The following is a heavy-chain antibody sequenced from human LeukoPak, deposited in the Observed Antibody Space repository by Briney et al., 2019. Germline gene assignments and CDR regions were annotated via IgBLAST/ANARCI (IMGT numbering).Heavy chain of an antibody. CDR3: ARYCSGGSCFWFDP. D-gene: IGHD2-15*01. Sequence: SGTLSVTCGVSGYSITSTNYWSWVRPPPGQGLEWGGENSLSGYTGFNPSLRGRVTMSLDESINDLSLNLAPVTAADTAVYYCARYCSGGSCFWFDPWGQGTMVTVSS. J-gene: IGHJ5*02. V-gene: IGHV4-4*02. CDR1: GYSITSTNY. CDR2: NSLSGYT.